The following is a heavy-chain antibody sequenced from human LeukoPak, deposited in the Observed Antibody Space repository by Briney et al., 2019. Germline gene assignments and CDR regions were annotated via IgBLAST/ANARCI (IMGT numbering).Heavy chain of an antibody. Sequence: SETLSLTCTVSGGSISSSSYYWGWIRQPPGKGLEWIGSIYYSGSTYYNPSLKSRVTISVDTSKHQFSLKLSSVTAADTAVYYCARFIFGAFGYWGQGTLVTVSS. CDR2: IYYSGST. CDR1: GGSISSSSYY. CDR3: ARFIFGAFGY. J-gene: IGHJ4*02. V-gene: IGHV4-39*07. D-gene: IGHD3-3*01.